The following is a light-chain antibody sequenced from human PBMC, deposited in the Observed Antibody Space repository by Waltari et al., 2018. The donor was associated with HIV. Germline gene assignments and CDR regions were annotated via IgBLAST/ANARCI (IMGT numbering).Light chain of an antibody. V-gene: IGKV1-39*01. CDR1: QTINTY. Sequence: DIQVTQSPSSLSASFGDRVIITCRANQTINTYLNWYQHQPRKAPKLLIYAASTLQSGVPPRFTGSGSGTDFTLTISSLQPEDFATYYCLQSYSFPFTFGPGTKLEIK. CDR2: AAS. CDR3: LQSYSFPFT. J-gene: IGKJ2*01.